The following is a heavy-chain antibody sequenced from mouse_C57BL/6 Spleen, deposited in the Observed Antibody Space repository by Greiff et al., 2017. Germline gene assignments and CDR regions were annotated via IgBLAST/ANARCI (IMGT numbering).Heavy chain of an antibody. V-gene: IGHV1-80*01. Sequence: QVHVKQSGAELVKPGASVKISCKASGYAFSSYWMNWVKQRPGKGLEWIGQIYPGDGDTNYNGKFKGKATLTADKSSSTAYMQLSSLTSEDSAVYFCARSGGTWFAYWGQGTLGTVSA. CDR2: IYPGDGDT. J-gene: IGHJ3*01. CDR3: ARSGGTWFAY. D-gene: IGHD3-1*01. CDR1: GYAFSSYW.